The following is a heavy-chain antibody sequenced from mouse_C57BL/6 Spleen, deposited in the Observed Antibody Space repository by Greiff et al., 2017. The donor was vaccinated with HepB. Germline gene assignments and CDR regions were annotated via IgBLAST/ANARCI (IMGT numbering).Heavy chain of an antibody. D-gene: IGHD2-5*01. V-gene: IGHV1-42*01. J-gene: IGHJ2*01. CDR1: GYSFTGYY. Sequence: VHVKQSGPELVKPGASVKISCKASGYSFTGYYMNWVKQSPEKSLEWIGEINPSTGGTNYNQKFKAKATLTVDKTSSTAYMQLKSLTSEDSAVYYCARSDYSNYDFDDWGKGTTLTVSS. CDR3: ARSDYSNYDFDD. CDR2: INPSTGGT.